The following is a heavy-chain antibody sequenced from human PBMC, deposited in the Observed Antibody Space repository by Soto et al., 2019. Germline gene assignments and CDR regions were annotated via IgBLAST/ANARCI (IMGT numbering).Heavy chain of an antibody. CDR3: AKDYRIGYYNSGMDV. J-gene: IGHJ6*01. Sequence: GGLMRHCCTVVGLNFGGLGRSWVLKNKGKGLEWVSAISGSGGSTYYADSVKGRFTISRDNSKNTLYLQMNSLRAEDTAVYYCAKDYRIGYYNSGMDVWRQGTTVTVSS. CDR2: ISGSGGST. CDR1: GLNFGGLG. V-gene: IGHV3-23*01.